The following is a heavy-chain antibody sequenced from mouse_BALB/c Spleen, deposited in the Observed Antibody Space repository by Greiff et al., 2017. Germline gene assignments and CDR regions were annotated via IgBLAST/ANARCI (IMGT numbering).Heavy chain of an antibody. V-gene: IGHV3-2*02. CDR1: GYSITSDYA. D-gene: IGHD1-2*01. Sequence: VQLKESGPGLVKPSQSLSLTCTVTGYSITSDYAWNWIRQFPGNKLEWMGYISYSGSTSYNPSLKSRISITRDTSKNQFFLQLNSVTTEDTATYYCARNYYGYFPFDYWGQGTTLTVSS. CDR3: ARNYYGYFPFDY. J-gene: IGHJ2*01. CDR2: ISYSGST.